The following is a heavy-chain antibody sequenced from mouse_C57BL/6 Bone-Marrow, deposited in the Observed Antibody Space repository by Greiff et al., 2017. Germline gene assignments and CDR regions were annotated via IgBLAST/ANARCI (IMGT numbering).Heavy chain of an antibody. CDR3: ARAPSNYFDY. CDR2: ISAGGSYT. J-gene: IGHJ2*01. V-gene: IGHV5-4*01. Sequence: EVQVVESGGGLVKPGGSLKLSCAASGFTFSSYAMSWVRQTPEKRLEWVATISAGGSYTYYPDNVKGRFTFSRDNAKNNLYLQMSHLKSEDTAMYNCARAPSNYFDYWGQGTTLTVSS. CDR1: GFTFSSYA.